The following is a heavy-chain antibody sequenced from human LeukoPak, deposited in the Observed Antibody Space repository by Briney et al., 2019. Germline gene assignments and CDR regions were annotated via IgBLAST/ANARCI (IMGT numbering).Heavy chain of an antibody. CDR1: GFTVSGNY. J-gene: IGHJ4*02. CDR2: IYTAGTT. V-gene: IGHV3-66*01. Sequence: SGGSLRLSCAASGFTVSGNYMSWVRQAPGKGLEWVSVIYTAGTTYYADSVRGRFTLSRDNTKNTLYLQMSSLRAEDTAVYYCASASLPYGDYYFDYWGQGTLVTVSS. CDR3: ASASLPYGDYYFDY. D-gene: IGHD4-17*01.